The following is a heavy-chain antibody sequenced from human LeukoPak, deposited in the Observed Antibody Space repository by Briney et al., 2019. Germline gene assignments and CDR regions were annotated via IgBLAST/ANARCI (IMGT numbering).Heavy chain of an antibody. CDR1: GFSFSSYA. D-gene: IGHD6-19*01. V-gene: IGHV3-23*01. CDR3: AKGSGSGWYGWFAP. Sequence: PGGSLRLSCAASGFSFSSYAMYWVRQAPGKGLEWVSSIDASGGATYYADSVKGRFTISRDNSKNTFYPQMNSLRAEDTAVYFCAKGSGSGWYGWFAPWGQGTLVTVSS. CDR2: IDASGGAT. J-gene: IGHJ5*02.